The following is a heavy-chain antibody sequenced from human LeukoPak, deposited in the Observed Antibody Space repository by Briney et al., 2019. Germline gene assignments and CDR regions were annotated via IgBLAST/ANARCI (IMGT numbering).Heavy chain of an antibody. D-gene: IGHD2-15*01. Sequence: GGFLRLSCAASGFTLSSYAMSWVRQAPGKGLEWVSAISDTGNTYHADSVKGRFTISRDSSKNTLFLQMNRLRPEDAAVYYCAKAPVSTCRGAFCYPFDYWGLGTLVTVSS. J-gene: IGHJ4*02. CDR3: AKAPVSTCRGAFCYPFDY. V-gene: IGHV3-23*01. CDR2: ISDTGNT. CDR1: GFTLSSYA.